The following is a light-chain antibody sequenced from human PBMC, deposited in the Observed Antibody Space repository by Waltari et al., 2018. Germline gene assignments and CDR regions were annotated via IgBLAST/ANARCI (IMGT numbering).Light chain of an antibody. J-gene: IGLJ2*01. CDR2: GDN. CDR3: QSYDSSLGGAI. CDR1: RSNIGSGYV. Sequence: QSILTQPPSVSGAPGQTVTIFCPGIRSNIGSGYVVHCYQQLPGKVPKVLIYGDNNRPSGVPDRFSGSKSATSASLAIAGLQADDEADYYCQSYDSSLGGAIFGGGTKLTVL. V-gene: IGLV1-40*01.